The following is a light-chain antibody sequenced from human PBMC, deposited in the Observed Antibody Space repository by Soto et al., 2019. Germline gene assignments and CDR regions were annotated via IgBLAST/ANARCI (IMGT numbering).Light chain of an antibody. Sequence: IEMTQSPATLSVSPGERATLSCRASQSVHSRLAWYQQKPGQAPRLLLYGASSRATGIPDRFSGSGSGTDFTLTISRLEPEDFAVYYCQQYGSSPWTFGQGTKVDIK. CDR2: GAS. CDR3: QQYGSSPWT. J-gene: IGKJ1*01. V-gene: IGKV3-20*01. CDR1: QSVHSR.